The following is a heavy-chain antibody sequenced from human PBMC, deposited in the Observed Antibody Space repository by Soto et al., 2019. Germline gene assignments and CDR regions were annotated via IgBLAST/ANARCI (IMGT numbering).Heavy chain of an antibody. CDR2: IYYSGST. Sequence: PSETLSLTCTVSGGSTSNYYWNWIRQPPGKGLEWIGYIYYSGSTNYNPSLKSRVTISADTSRNQFSLSLSSLTAADTAVYYCARVDHRGYFSVLTDFWGQGILVTVSS. CDR1: GGSTSNYY. D-gene: IGHD3-10*02. V-gene: IGHV4-59*12. J-gene: IGHJ4*02. CDR3: ARVDHRGYFSVLTDF.